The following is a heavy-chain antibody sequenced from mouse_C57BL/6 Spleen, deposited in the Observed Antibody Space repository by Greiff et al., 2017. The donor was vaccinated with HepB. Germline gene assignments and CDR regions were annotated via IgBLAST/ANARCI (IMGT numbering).Heavy chain of an antibody. J-gene: IGHJ2*01. CDR3: ARQLRLQVYYFDY. CDR1: GFTFSDYG. D-gene: IGHD3-2*02. Sequence: EVKLMESGGGLVKPGGSLKLSCAASGFTFSDYGMHWVRQAPEKGLEWVAYISSGSSTIYYADSVKGRFTISRDNAKNTLFLQMTSLRSEDTAMYYCARQLRLQVYYFDYWGQGTTLTVSS. CDR2: ISSGSSTI. V-gene: IGHV5-17*01.